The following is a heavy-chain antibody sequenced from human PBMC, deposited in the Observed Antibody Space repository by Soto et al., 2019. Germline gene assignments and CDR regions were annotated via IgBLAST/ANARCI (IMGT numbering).Heavy chain of an antibody. CDR2: IYQSGTT. CDR3: ARGMKDTLFVFMDV. Sequence: SETLSLTCVVSRGSITTGGNSFHCVRQPPGNGLEWIGYIYQSGTTFYNPSLRSRVTMSVDRSKNQFSLNLRSVTAADTAVYYCARGMKDTLFVFMDVWGQGTTVTVSS. J-gene: IGHJ6*02. CDR1: RGSITTGGNS. V-gene: IGHV4-30-2*01. D-gene: IGHD6-6*01.